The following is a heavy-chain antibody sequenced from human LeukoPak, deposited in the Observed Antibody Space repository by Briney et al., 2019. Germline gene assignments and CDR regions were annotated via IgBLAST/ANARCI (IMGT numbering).Heavy chain of an antibody. CDR1: GGSISSSSYY. CDR2: INHSGST. CDR3: ARARETVPIDY. V-gene: IGHV4-39*07. Sequence: SETLSLTCTVSGGSISSSSYYWTWIRQPPGKGLEWIGEINHSGSTNYNPSLKSRVTVSVDTSKNQFSLKLTSVTAADTAVYYCARARETVPIDYWSQGTLVTVSS. D-gene: IGHD4-11*01. J-gene: IGHJ4*02.